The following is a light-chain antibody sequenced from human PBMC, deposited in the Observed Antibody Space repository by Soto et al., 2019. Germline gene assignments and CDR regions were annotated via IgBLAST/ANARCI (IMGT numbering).Light chain of an antibody. Sequence: DIQMTQSPSTLSASVGDRVTITCRASQSISSWLAWYQQKPGKAPKLLIYKASSLESGVPSRFSGSGSGTEFTLTISSLKPDDFATYYCQQYNSYWFTFGPGTKVDIK. CDR1: QSISSW. CDR2: KAS. V-gene: IGKV1-5*03. J-gene: IGKJ3*01. CDR3: QQYNSYWFT.